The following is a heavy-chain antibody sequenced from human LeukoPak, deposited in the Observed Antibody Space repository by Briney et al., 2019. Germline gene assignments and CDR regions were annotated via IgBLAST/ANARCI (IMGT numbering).Heavy chain of an antibody. CDR2: ISGSGGST. Sequence: PGGSLRLSCAASGFTFRNYAMSWVRQAPGKGLKWVSTISGSGGSTYYADSVKGRFTISRDNSKNTLYLQMNSLRAEDTAVYYCAKDAYCGGDCYPAEYFQHWGQGTLVTVSS. V-gene: IGHV3-23*01. CDR3: AKDAYCGGDCYPAEYFQH. D-gene: IGHD2-21*02. CDR1: GFTFRNYA. J-gene: IGHJ1*01.